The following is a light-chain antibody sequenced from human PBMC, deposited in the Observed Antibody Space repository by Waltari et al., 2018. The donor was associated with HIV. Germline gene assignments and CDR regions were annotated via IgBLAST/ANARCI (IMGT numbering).Light chain of an antibody. CDR3: QAWDSSTVV. J-gene: IGLJ2*01. V-gene: IGLV3-1*01. Sequence: SYELTQPPSVSVSPGQTASINCSGDKLGDKYACWYQQKQGQSPVLVIYQDSKRPSGIPERFSGSNTGNTATLTISGTQAMDEADYYFQAWDSSTVVFGGGTRLTVL. CDR1: KLGDKY. CDR2: QDS.